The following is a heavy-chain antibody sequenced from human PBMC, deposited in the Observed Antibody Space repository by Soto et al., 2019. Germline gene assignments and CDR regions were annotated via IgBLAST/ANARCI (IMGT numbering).Heavy chain of an antibody. CDR1: GDSVSSNSAA. Sequence: QTLSLTCAISGDSVSSNSAAWNWIRQSPSRGLEWLGRTYYRSKWYNDYAVSVKSRITINPDTSKNQFSLQLNSVTPEDTAVYYCARSLIAVAGKEQANWFEPWGQGTLVTLSS. D-gene: IGHD6-19*01. V-gene: IGHV6-1*01. J-gene: IGHJ5*02. CDR3: ARSLIAVAGKEQANWFEP. CDR2: TYYRSKWYN.